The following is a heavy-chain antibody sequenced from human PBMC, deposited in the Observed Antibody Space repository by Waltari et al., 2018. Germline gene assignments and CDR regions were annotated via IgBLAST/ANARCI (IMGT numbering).Heavy chain of an antibody. V-gene: IGHV1-2*06. J-gene: IGHJ4*02. CDR1: GYTFTGND. Sequence: LVQSGAEVKKPGASVQVSCTDSGYTFTGNDILWVRQAPGQGLEWMGRINPKNGDTHYAQKFQGRVAMTTDTSTNTAFMELHSLRSDDTAVYYCLRDSSGSHFDYWGQGTLVTVSS. CDR2: INPKNGDT. CDR3: LRDSSGSHFDY. D-gene: IGHD3-22*01.